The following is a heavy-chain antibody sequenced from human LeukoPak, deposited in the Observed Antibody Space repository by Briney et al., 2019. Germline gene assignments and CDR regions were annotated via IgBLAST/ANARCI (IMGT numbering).Heavy chain of an antibody. CDR1: GFTFSSYG. CDR3: AKGVGYYDILTGYDY. V-gene: IGHV3-30*18. CDR2: ISYDGSNK. D-gene: IGHD3-9*01. Sequence: GGSLRLSCAASGFTFSSYGMHWVRQAPGKGLEWVAVISYDGSNKYYADSVKGRFTISRDNSKNTLYLQMNSLRAEDTAVYYCAKGVGYYDILTGYDYWGQGTLVTVPS. J-gene: IGHJ4*02.